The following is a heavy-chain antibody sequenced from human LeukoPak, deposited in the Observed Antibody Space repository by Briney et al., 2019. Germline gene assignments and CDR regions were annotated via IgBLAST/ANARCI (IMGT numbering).Heavy chain of an antibody. CDR2: ISSSSSTI. J-gene: IGHJ5*02. CDR3: ARDRATTVVTPRWFDP. V-gene: IGHV3-48*04. D-gene: IGHD4-23*01. CDR1: GFTFSSYS. Sequence: PGGSLRLSCAASGFTFSSYSMNWVRQAPGKGLEWVSYISSSSSTIYYADSVKGRFTVSRDNAKNSLYLQMNFLRAEDTAVYYCARDRATTVVTPRWFDPWGQGTLVTVSS.